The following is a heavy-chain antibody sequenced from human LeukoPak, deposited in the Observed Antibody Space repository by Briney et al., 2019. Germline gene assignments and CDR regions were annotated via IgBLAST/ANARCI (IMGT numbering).Heavy chain of an antibody. Sequence: PSETLSLTCTVSGGSISSSSYYWGWLRQPPGKGLEWIGSIYYSGSTYYNPSLKSRVTISVDTSKNQFSLKLSSVTAADTAVYYCAKDRLPQAFDYWGQGTLVTVSS. CDR2: IYYSGST. J-gene: IGHJ4*02. V-gene: IGHV4-39*02. D-gene: IGHD4-11*01. CDR1: GGSISSSSYY. CDR3: AKDRLPQAFDY.